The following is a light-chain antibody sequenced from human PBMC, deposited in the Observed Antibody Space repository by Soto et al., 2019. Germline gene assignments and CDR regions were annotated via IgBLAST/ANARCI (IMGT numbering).Light chain of an antibody. CDR3: QQYGSSPLFA. CDR1: QSVSSSY. V-gene: IGKV3-20*01. Sequence: EIVLTQSPGTLSLSPGERATLSCRASQSVSSSYLAWYQQKPGQAPRLLIYGASSRATGIPDRFSGSGSGTSFTLTISRLKTEDFAVYNCQQYGSSPLFAFGPGTKVDIK. CDR2: GAS. J-gene: IGKJ3*01.